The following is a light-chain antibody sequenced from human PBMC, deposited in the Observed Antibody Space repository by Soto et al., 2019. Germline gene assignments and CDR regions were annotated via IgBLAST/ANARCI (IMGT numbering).Light chain of an antibody. CDR1: QSISSW. J-gene: IGKJ1*01. Sequence: DIQMTQSPSTLSASVGDRVTITCRASQSISSWLAWYQQKPGKAPNLLIYKASSLDSGVPSRFSGSGSGTEFTLTISSLQPDDFATYYCQQYSSETLTFGQGTKVDIK. V-gene: IGKV1-5*03. CDR2: KAS. CDR3: QQYSSETLT.